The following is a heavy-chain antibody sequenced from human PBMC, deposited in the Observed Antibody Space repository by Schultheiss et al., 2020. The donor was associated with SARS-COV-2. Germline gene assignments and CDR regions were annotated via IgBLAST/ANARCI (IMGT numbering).Heavy chain of an antibody. D-gene: IGHD5-18*01. CDR1: GGTFSSYA. Sequence: SVKVSCKASGGTFSSYAISWVRQAPGQGLEWMGGIIPIFGTANYAQKFQGRVTITAEESTSTAYMELSSLRSDDTVVYYCARLAYGYIHIDHWGQGTLVTVSS. CDR2: IIPIFGTA. V-gene: IGHV1-69*13. CDR3: ARLAYGYIHIDH. J-gene: IGHJ4*02.